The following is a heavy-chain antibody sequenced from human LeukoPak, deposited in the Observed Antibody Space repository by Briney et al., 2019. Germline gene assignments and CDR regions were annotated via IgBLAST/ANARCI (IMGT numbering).Heavy chain of an antibody. V-gene: IGHV4-59*08. CDR2: IYNGGSA. D-gene: IGHD3-16*02. CDR1: GGSVSTYY. J-gene: IGHJ4*02. CDR3: ARHVRYSYVFFDY. Sequence: SETLSLTCTVSGGSVSTYYWSWIRQPPGKGLEWIGYIYNGGSANYNPSLTSRVAISLDTSKNQFSLKLNSVTATDTAVYYCARHVRYSYVFFDYWGQGTLVTVSS.